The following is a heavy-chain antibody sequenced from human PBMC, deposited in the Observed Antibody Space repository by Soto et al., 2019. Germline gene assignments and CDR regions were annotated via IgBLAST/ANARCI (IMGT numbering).Heavy chain of an antibody. D-gene: IGHD4-17*01. J-gene: IGHJ5*02. CDR2: IYYSGST. V-gene: IGHV4-59*01. CDR3: ARRADYLRFDP. Sequence: PSETLSLTCTVSGGSISSYYWSWIRQPPGKGLEWIGYIYYSGSTNYNPSLKSRVTISVDTSKNQFSLKLSSVTAADTAVYYCARRADYLRFDPWGQGTLVTVSA. CDR1: GGSISSYY.